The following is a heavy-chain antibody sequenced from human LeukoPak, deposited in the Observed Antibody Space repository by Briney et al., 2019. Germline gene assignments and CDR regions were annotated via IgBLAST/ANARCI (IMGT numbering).Heavy chain of an antibody. CDR1: GGSISSGDYY. V-gene: IGHV4-30-4*01. D-gene: IGHD1-26*01. CDR2: IYYSGST. J-gene: IGHJ3*02. Sequence: SETLSLTCTVSGGSISSGDYYWSWIRQPPGKGLEWIGYIYYSGSTYYNPSLKSRVTISVDTSKSQFSLKLSSVTAADTAVYYCARDHRWELPAFDIWGQGTMVTVSS. CDR3: ARDHRWELPAFDI.